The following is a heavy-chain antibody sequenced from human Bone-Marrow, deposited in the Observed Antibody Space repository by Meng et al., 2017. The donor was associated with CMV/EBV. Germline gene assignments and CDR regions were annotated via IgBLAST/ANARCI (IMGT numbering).Heavy chain of an antibody. Sequence: GESLKISCAASGFTFSSYGMSWVRQAPGKGLEWVSAISGSGGSTYYADSVKGRFTISRDNSKNTLYLQMNSLRAEDTAVYYCAKDFRGYNRPSDYWGQGTRVTGSS. J-gene: IGHJ4*02. CDR3: AKDFRGYNRPSDY. CDR2: ISGSGGST. CDR1: GFTFSSYG. V-gene: IGHV3-23*01. D-gene: IGHD1-14*01.